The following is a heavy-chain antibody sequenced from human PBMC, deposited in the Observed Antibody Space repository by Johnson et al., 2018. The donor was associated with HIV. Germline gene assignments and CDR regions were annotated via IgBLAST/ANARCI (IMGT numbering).Heavy chain of an antibody. J-gene: IGHJ3*02. CDR2: ISSSGSTI. CDR3: ARRRRDGDTFDI. CDR1: GFSFSDYY. D-gene: IGHD5-24*01. Sequence: VQLVESGGGVVRPGGSLRLSCAASGFSFSDYYMTWIRQAPGKGLEWVSYISSSGSTIYYADSVMGRFTISRDNAKNSLYLQMNTLRAEDTAVYYCARRRRDGDTFDIWGRGTMVTVSS. V-gene: IGHV3-11*04.